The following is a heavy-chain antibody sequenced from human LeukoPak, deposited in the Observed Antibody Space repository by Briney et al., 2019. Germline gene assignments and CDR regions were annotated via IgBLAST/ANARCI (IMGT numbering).Heavy chain of an antibody. J-gene: IGHJ4*02. CDR2: ISCSGSTI. V-gene: IGHV3-48*03. CDR1: GFTFSSYE. CDR3: ASGPYYFDY. Sequence: PGGSLRLSCAASGFTFSSYEMNWVRQAPGKGLEWVSYISCSGSTIYYADSVKGRFTISRDNAKNSLYLQMNSLRAEDTAVYYCASGPYYFDYWGQGTLVTVSS.